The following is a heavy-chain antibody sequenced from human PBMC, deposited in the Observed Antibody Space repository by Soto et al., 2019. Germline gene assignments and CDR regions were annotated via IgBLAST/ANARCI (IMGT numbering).Heavy chain of an antibody. CDR3: ARHSGPYSSSSPVGY. D-gene: IGHD6-6*01. V-gene: IGHV5-10-1*01. Sequence: PVESLKISCNGSGYSFTSYWITWVRQMPWKGLEWMGWIDPSDSYTSYSPSFQGHVTISANKSVSTAYLQWSTLKASDTAMYYCARHSGPYSSSSPVGYWGQGTLVTVSS. CDR2: IDPSDSYT. J-gene: IGHJ4*02. CDR1: GYSFTSYW.